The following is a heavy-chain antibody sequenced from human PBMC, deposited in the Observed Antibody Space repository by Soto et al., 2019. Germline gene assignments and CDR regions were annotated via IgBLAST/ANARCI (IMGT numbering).Heavy chain of an antibody. CDR1: GGTFSSYA. CDR2: IIPIFGTA. Sequence: QVQLVQSGAEVKKPGSSVKVSCKASGGTFSSYAISWVRQAPGQGLEWMGGIIPIFGTANYAQKFQGRVTXXAXEXXSTAYMELSSLRSEDTAVYYCARGVEHYYYYGMDVWGQGTTVTVSS. D-gene: IGHD3-3*01. V-gene: IGHV1-69*12. CDR3: ARGVEHYYYYGMDV. J-gene: IGHJ6*02.